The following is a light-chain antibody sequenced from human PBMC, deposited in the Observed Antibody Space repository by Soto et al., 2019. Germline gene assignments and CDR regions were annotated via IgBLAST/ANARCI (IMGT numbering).Light chain of an antibody. CDR2: DAS. Sequence: EIVLTQSPATLSLSPGERDTLSCRASQSVSSYLAWYQQKPGQAPRLLIYDASNRATGIPARFSGSGSGTDFTLTISRLEPEDFAVYYCQQGSNWPPGLTFGGGTKVEIK. J-gene: IGKJ4*01. CDR1: QSVSSY. V-gene: IGKV3-11*01. CDR3: QQGSNWPPGLT.